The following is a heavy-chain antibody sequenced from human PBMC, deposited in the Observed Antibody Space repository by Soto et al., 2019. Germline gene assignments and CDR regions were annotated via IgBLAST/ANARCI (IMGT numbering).Heavy chain of an antibody. CDR2: INPKFGDT. D-gene: IGHD3-10*01. CDR3: ARNMDYYYGPGSGNGHGV. Sequence: QVQLVQSGAEVKEPGDSVRVSCEASGYTFTAYYIHWVRQVPGQGLEWMGWINPKFGDTTYAQDFQGRVTMTSDMSIRTVYMELSRLTSDDTAIYYCARNMDYYYGPGSGNGHGVWGQGTTVTVFS. CDR1: GYTFTAYY. V-gene: IGHV1-2*02. J-gene: IGHJ6*02.